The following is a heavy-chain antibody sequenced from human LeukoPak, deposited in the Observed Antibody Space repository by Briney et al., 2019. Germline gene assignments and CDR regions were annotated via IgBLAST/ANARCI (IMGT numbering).Heavy chain of an antibody. CDR3: ARDTRTMAAAGTFNFDY. CDR1: GFTVSSNY. J-gene: IGHJ4*02. Sequence: GGSLRLSCAASGFTVSSNYISWVRQAPGRGLEWVSRINSDGSSTTYADSVKGRFTISRDNAKNTLYLQMNSLRADDTAVYYCARDTRTMAAAGTFNFDYWGQGTLVTVSS. V-gene: IGHV3-74*01. CDR2: INSDGSST. D-gene: IGHD6-13*01.